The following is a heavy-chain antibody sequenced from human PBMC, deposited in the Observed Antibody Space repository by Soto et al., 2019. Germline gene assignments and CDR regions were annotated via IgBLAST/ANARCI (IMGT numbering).Heavy chain of an antibody. Sequence: QVHLVESGGGVVQPGGSLRLSCAASGFIFSGYAMHWVRQAPGKGLEWVAVISYDGNTQYYADSVKGRFTVSRDNSNNILYVEMNNLRDEDTAMYYCAKETNAYEINFWRQGTLVTVSP. D-gene: IGHD3-9*01. J-gene: IGHJ4*02. CDR2: ISYDGNTQ. V-gene: IGHV3-30-3*01. CDR3: AKETNAYEINF. CDR1: GFIFSGYA.